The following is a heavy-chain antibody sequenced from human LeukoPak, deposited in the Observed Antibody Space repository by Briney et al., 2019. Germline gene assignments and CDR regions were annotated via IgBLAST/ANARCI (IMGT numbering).Heavy chain of an antibody. V-gene: IGHV1-18*01. CDR1: GYTLISYG. CDR3: ARADIVVVAGATPVGSAFEY. CDR2: ISANKGDT. D-gene: IGHD2-15*01. J-gene: IGHJ4*02. Sequence: GSVKVSCKTSGYTLISYGISWLRQAPGQGSEGVGWISANKGDTEYAQKFQGRLTVTRDTSTTTANMELKRLKSDDAAGYYCARADIVVVAGATPVGSAFEYWGQGTLITVS.